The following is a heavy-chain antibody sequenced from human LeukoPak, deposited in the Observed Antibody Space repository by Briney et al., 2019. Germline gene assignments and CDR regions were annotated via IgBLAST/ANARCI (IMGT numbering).Heavy chain of an antibody. CDR2: IYTDGDT. CDR3: ATSAAVGGVKWFDP. CDR1: GGSISSYY. Sequence: PSETLSLTCNVYGGSISSYYWSWIRQTAGKGLEWIGRIYTDGDTDYNPSLKSRVTISVDKSRNQLFLNLNSVTVADTAVYYCATSAAVGGVKWFDPWGQGTLVTVSS. V-gene: IGHV4-4*07. D-gene: IGHD6-19*01. J-gene: IGHJ5*02.